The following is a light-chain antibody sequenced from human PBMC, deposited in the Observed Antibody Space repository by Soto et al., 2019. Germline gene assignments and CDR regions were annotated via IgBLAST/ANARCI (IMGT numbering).Light chain of an antibody. Sequence: EIVLTQSPATLSLSPGERATLSCRASQSVSSYLAWYQQKPGQAPRLLIYDASNRATGIPARFSGSGSGTDFTLTISSLEPEDFAVYYCQQRSNWPQYTFGQGTKLAIK. V-gene: IGKV3-11*01. CDR2: DAS. J-gene: IGKJ2*01. CDR1: QSVSSY. CDR3: QQRSNWPQYT.